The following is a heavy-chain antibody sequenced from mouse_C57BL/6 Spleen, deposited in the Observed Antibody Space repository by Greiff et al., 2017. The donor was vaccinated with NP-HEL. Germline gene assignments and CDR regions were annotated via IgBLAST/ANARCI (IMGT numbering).Heavy chain of an antibody. V-gene: IGHV5-15*01. D-gene: IGHD1-1*01. CDR1: GFTFSDYG. CDR3: ARRGYYGSSPYWYFDV. J-gene: IGHJ1*03. CDR2: ISNLAYSI. Sequence: EVKVVESGGGLVQPGGSLKLSCAASGFTFSDYGMAWVRQAPRKGPEWVAFISNLAYSIYYADTVTGRFTISRENAKNTLYQEMSSLRSEDTAMYYCARRGYYGSSPYWYFDVWGTGTTVTVSS.